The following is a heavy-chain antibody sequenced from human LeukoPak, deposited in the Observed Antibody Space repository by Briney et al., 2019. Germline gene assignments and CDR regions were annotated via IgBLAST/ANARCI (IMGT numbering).Heavy chain of an antibody. J-gene: IGHJ4*02. CDR1: GLTFSSYN. V-gene: IGHV3-30*03. D-gene: IGHD2-2*01. CDR3: ARDHSAMPSY. Sequence: GRSLRLSCAASGLTFSSYNFHWLRQAPGKGLEWLTVISYDGSYTSYGASVKGRFTVSRDNSQNTLYLQMNGLRAEDTALYYCARDHSAMPSYWGQGTLVTVSS. CDR2: ISYDGSYT.